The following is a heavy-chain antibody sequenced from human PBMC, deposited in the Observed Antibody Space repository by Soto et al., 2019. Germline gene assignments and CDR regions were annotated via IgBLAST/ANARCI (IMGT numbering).Heavy chain of an antibody. CDR2: INHSGST. CDR3: ARERYDFWSGYWDYYYGLNV. Sequence: LSLTCGVYGGSFSGYYWSWIRQPPGKGLEWIGEINHSGSTNYNPSLKSRVTISVDTSKNQFSLKLSSVTAADTAVYYCARERYDFWSGYWDYYYGLNVWGQGTTVTVSS. CDR1: GGSFSGYY. V-gene: IGHV4-34*01. J-gene: IGHJ6*02. D-gene: IGHD3-3*01.